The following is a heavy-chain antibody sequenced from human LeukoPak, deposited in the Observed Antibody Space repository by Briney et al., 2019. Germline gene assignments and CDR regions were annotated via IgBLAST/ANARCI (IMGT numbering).Heavy chain of an antibody. CDR1: GGSISSSYY. J-gene: IGHJ4*02. CDR2: IYYSGGT. CDR3: ARDLRYDSSGWAFDY. Sequence: SGTLSLTCAVSGGSISSSYYWSWIRQPPGKGLEWIGFIYYSGGTNYNPSLKSRVTISVDTSKNQFSLKLSSVTAADTAVYYCARDLRYDSSGWAFDYWGRGTLVTVSS. V-gene: IGHV4-61*01. D-gene: IGHD3-22*01.